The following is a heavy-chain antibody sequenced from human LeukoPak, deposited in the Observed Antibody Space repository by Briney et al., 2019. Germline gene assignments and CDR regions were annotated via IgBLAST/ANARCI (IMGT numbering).Heavy chain of an antibody. CDR2: ISSSGSTI. Sequence: PGGSLRLSCAASGFTFSSYEMNWVRQAPGKGLEWVSYISSSGSTIYYADSVKGRFTISRDNAKNSLYLRMNSLRAEDTAVYYCARDLNDYVWGSYRPSHLDYWGQGTLVTVSS. J-gene: IGHJ4*02. CDR3: ARDLNDYVWGSYRPSHLDY. V-gene: IGHV3-48*03. CDR1: GFTFSSYE. D-gene: IGHD3-16*02.